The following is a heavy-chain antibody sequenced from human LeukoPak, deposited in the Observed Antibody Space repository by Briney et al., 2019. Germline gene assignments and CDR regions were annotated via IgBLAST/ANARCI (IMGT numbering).Heavy chain of an antibody. CDR3: TSANIVVVPAAFDAFDI. Sequence: GGSLRLSCAASGCTLSGSAMHWVRQASGKGLEWVVRIRRKANSYATAYAASVKGRFTISRDDSKNTAYLQMNSLKTEDTAVYYCTSANIVVVPAAFDAFDIWGQGTMVTVSS. CDR1: GCTLSGSA. CDR2: IRRKANSYAT. D-gene: IGHD2-2*01. J-gene: IGHJ3*02. V-gene: IGHV3-73*01.